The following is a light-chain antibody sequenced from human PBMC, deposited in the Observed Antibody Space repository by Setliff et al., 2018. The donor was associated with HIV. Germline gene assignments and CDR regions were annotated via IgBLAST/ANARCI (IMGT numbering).Light chain of an antibody. CDR1: SGNVGKYNL. CDR3: CSYAGSTTVVL. V-gene: IGLV2-23*01. Sequence: QSALTQPASVSGSPGQSITISCTGTSGNVGKYNLVSWYQHHPGKAPKIIIYEAVKRPSGVSDRFSGSKSGNTASLTISALQAEDEADYYCCSYAGSTTVVLFGGGTQLTVL. J-gene: IGLJ3*02. CDR2: EAV.